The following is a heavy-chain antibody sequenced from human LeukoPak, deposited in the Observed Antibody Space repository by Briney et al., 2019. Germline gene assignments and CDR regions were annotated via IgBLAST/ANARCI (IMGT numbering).Heavy chain of an antibody. Sequence: GGSLRLSCAASRFTFSSYWMHWVRQVPGKGLVWVSHFNSDGSRTNYADSLKGRFIVSRDNAKNSLYLQMNSLRAEDTAVYYCASGIRRIWGQGTMVTVSS. CDR2: FNSDGSRT. CDR1: RFTFSSYW. J-gene: IGHJ3*02. D-gene: IGHD1-26*01. V-gene: IGHV3-74*01. CDR3: ASGIRRI.